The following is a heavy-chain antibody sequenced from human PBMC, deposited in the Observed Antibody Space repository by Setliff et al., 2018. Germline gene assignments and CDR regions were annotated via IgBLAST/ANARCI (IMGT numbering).Heavy chain of an antibody. CDR3: ARGRGYSNTWYALPYFDC. Sequence: SETLSLTCNVSGGSISSYSWSWIRQAPGKGLEWIGYLYYSGNTNYNPSLKSRVTISGDTSQNYFSLSLSSVTAADTAVFYCARGRGYSNTWYALPYFDCWGQGTLVTVSS. CDR2: LYYSGNT. J-gene: IGHJ4*02. V-gene: IGHV4-59*08. CDR1: GGSISSYS. D-gene: IGHD6-13*01.